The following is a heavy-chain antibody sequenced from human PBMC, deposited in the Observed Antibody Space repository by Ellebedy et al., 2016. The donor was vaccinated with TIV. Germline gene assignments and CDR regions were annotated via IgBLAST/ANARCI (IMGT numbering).Heavy chain of an antibody. CDR3: TRGGTKGENNWFDP. J-gene: IGHJ5*02. V-gene: IGHV1-8*02. Sequence: AASVKVSCKASGYTFATYDVTWVRQATGQGLEWMGWMSPDTGKTGCAQKFQGRVTMTRKTSISTAYLELNSLTSEDTAVYYCTRGGTKGENNWFDPWGQGTLVIVSS. CDR1: GYTFATYD. D-gene: IGHD3-10*01. CDR2: MSPDTGKT.